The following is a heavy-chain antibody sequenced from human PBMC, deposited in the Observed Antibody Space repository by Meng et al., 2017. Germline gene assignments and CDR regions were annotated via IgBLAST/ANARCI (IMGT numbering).Heavy chain of an antibody. J-gene: IGHJ4*02. V-gene: IGHV3-53*01. D-gene: IGHD3-9*01. CDR1: GFSVSHNY. CDR3: AKRHEDILTGYYPPFDY. CDR2: IYSGGNT. Sequence: GGSLRLSCAASGFSVSHNYMSWVRQAPGKGLEWVSVIYSGGNTYYADSVKGRFTISRDNSKNTLYLQMNSLRAEDTAVYYCAKRHEDILTGYYPPFDYWGQGTLVTVSS.